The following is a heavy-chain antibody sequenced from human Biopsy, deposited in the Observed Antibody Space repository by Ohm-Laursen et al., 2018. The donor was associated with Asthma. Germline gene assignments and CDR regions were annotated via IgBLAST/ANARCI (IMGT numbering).Heavy chain of an antibody. Sequence: GTLSLTCTVSGDPMTPTSHYWDWIRQAPGKGLEWIGYISYGGKTSYNPSLKNRVTISRDTSKNQFSLRLTSVTAADTAVYFCARRITIFGVVQKDHGMDAWGQGTTVIVSS. CDR1: GDPMTPTSHY. D-gene: IGHD3-3*01. CDR2: ISYGGKT. CDR3: ARRITIFGVVQKDHGMDA. J-gene: IGHJ6*02. V-gene: IGHV4-39*01.